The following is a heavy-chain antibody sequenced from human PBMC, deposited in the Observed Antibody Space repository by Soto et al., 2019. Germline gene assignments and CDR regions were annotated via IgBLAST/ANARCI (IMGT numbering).Heavy chain of an antibody. V-gene: IGHV2-70*04. Sequence: SGPTLVNPTQTLTLTCTFSGSSLSTNGMRVSWIRQPPGKALEWLARIDWDDDKFYNTSLKSRLTISKDTSKNQVVLTMTNVDPVDTATYYCARIRTSSSGWFVFDYWGHGTLVTVSS. J-gene: IGHJ4*01. D-gene: IGHD6-19*01. CDR2: IDWDDDK. CDR3: ARIRTSSSGWFVFDY. CDR1: GSSLSTNGMR.